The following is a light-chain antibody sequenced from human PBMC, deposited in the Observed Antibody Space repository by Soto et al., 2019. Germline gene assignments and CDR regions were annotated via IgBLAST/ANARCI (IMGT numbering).Light chain of an antibody. CDR1: SSDVGGYNY. J-gene: IGLJ1*01. CDR2: HVS. Sequence: QSVLTQPASVSGSPGQSITISCTGTSSDVGGYNYVSWYQQYPGKAPKLMIYHVSNRPSGVSNRFSSSKSGNSASLTISGLQAEDEADYYCSSYTSTSTYVFGTGTKVTVL. CDR3: SSYTSTSTYV. V-gene: IGLV2-14*01.